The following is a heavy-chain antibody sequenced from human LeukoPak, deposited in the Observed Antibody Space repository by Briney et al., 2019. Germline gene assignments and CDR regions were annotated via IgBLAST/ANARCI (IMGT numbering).Heavy chain of an antibody. CDR2: ISSSSSYI. CDR3: ARDYYYDSSGYPSGAVY. Sequence: GALRLSCAASGFTSSSYSMNWVRQAPGKGLEWVSSISSSSSYIYYADSVKGRFTISRDNAKNSLYLQMNSLRAEDTAVYYCARDYYYDSSGYPSGAVYWGQGTLVTVSS. J-gene: IGHJ4*02. V-gene: IGHV3-21*01. D-gene: IGHD3-22*01. CDR1: GFTSSSYS.